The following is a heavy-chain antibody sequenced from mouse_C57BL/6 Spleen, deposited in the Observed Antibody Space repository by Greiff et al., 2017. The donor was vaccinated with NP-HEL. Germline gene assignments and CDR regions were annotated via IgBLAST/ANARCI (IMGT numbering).Heavy chain of an antibody. J-gene: IGHJ1*03. V-gene: IGHV1-80*01. Sequence: VQLEQSGAELVKPGASVKISCKASGYAFSSYWMNWVKQRPGKGLEWIGQIYPGDGDTNYNGKFKGKATLTADKSSSTAYMQLSSLTSEDSAVYFCARLYYGSSPYWYFDVWGTGTTVTVSS. D-gene: IGHD1-1*01. CDR1: GYAFSSYW. CDR3: ARLYYGSSPYWYFDV. CDR2: IYPGDGDT.